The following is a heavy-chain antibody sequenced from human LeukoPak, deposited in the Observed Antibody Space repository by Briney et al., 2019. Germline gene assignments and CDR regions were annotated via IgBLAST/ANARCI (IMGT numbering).Heavy chain of an antibody. CDR1: GGSISSSSYY. Sequence: SETLSLTCTVSGGSISSSSYYWGWIRQPPGKGLEWIGSIYYSGSTYYNPSLKSRVTISVDTSKNQFSLKLSSVTAADTAVYYCARVLGGSYFSYDYWGQGTLVTVSS. D-gene: IGHD1-26*01. CDR3: ARVLGGSYFSYDY. CDR2: IYYSGST. J-gene: IGHJ4*02. V-gene: IGHV4-39*07.